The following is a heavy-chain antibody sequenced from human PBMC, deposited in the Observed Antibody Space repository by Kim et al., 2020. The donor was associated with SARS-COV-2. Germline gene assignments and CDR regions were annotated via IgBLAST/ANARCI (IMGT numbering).Heavy chain of an antibody. Sequence: GGSLRLSCAASGFTFSSYSMNWVRQAPGKGLEWVSSISSSSSYIYYADSVKGRFTISRDNAKNSLYLQMNSLRAEDTAVYYCARDRRGLRGYYFDYWGQGTLVTVSS. CDR1: GFTFSSYS. CDR2: ISSSSSYI. V-gene: IGHV3-21*04. D-gene: IGHD5-12*01. CDR3: ARDRRGLRGYYFDY. J-gene: IGHJ4*02.